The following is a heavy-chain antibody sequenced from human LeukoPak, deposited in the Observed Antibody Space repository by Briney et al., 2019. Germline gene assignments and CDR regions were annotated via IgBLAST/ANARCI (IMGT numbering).Heavy chain of an antibody. D-gene: IGHD3-10*01. CDR2: MSPNSGNT. J-gene: IGHJ6*03. CDR1: GYIFTTYD. Sequence: ASVKVSCKASGYIFTTYDINWVRQATGQGREGVGGMSPNSGNTAFAQRFQGRVTMAWNTSIGTAYMELSGLRSDDTAVYYWARARVRVRAFRGVVTAFRDYMDVWGKGTTVTVSS. CDR3: ARARVRVRAFRGVVTAFRDYMDV. V-gene: IGHV1-8*01.